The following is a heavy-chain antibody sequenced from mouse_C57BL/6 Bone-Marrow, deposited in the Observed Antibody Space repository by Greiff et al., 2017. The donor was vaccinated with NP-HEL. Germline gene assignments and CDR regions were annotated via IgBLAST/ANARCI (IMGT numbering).Heavy chain of an antibody. CDR1: GFTFSDYY. CDR3: ARDPHYYGSLYWYFDV. Sequence: EVNVVESEGGLVQPGSSMKLSCTASGFTFSDYYMAWVRQVPEKGLEWVANINYDGSSTYYLDSLKSRFIISRDNAKNILYLQMSSLKSEDTATYYCARDPHYYGSLYWYFDVWGTGTTVTVSS. J-gene: IGHJ1*03. V-gene: IGHV5-16*01. D-gene: IGHD1-1*01. CDR2: INYDGSST.